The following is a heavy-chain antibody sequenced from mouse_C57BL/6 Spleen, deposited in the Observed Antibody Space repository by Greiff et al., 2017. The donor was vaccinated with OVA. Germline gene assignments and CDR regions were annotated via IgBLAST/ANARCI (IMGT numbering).Heavy chain of an antibody. V-gene: IGHV5-16*01. J-gene: IGHJ1*03. CDR2: INYDGSST. Sequence: EVQVVESEGGLVQPGSSMKLSCTASGFTFSDYYMAWVRQVPEKGLEWVANINYDGSSTYYLDSLKSRFIISRDNAKNILYLQMSSLKSEDTATYYCARSGSSPWYFDVWGTGTTVTVSS. D-gene: IGHD1-1*01. CDR1: GFTFSDYY. CDR3: ARSGSSPWYFDV.